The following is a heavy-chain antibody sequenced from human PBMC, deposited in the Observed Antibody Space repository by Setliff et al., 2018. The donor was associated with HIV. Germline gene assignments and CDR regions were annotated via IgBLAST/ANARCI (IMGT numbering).Heavy chain of an antibody. D-gene: IGHD3-9*01. CDR1: GFTFSSYG. V-gene: IGHV3-30*03. CDR2: ISYDGSNK. J-gene: IGHJ6*02. Sequence: PGGSLRLSCAASGFTFSSYGMHWVRQAPGKGLEWVAVISYDGSNKYYADSVKGRFTISRDNGKNSLYLQMNSRRAEDTAVYYCARGGKLQYFDWPSYAMDVWGQGTTVTVSS. CDR3: ARGGKLQYFDWPSYAMDV.